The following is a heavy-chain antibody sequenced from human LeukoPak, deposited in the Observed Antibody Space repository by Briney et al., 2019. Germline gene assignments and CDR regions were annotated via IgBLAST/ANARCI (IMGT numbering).Heavy chain of an antibody. V-gene: IGHV3-23*01. Sequence: QPGGSLRLSCAASGFTFSSYRMNWVRQAPGKGLEWVSTIRSNGDTTYNADSVKGRFTISIDNSKNTLYLELNSLRVEDTATFYSAKGQELDDVVFASWGQGTMVTVSS. CDR1: GFTFSSYR. J-gene: IGHJ4*02. D-gene: IGHD1-1*01. CDR3: AKGQELDDVVFAS. CDR2: IRSNGDTT.